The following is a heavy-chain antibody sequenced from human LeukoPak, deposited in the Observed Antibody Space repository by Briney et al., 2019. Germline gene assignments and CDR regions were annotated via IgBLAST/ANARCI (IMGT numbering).Heavy chain of an antibody. CDR2: ISAYNGNT. D-gene: IGHD2-2*01. V-gene: IGHV1-18*01. Sequence: ASVKVSCKASGYTFTGYGISWVRQAPGQGLEWMGWISAYNGNTNYAQKLQGRVTMTTDTSTSTAYMELRSLRSDDTAVYYCARDSTAVFAFDIWGQGTMVTVSS. J-gene: IGHJ3*02. CDR3: ARDSTAVFAFDI. CDR1: GYTFTGYG.